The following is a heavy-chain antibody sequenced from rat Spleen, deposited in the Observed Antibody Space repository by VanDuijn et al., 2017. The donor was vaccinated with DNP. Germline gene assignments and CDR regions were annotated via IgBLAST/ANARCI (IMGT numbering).Heavy chain of an antibody. J-gene: IGHJ2*01. V-gene: IGHV5-46*01. D-gene: IGHD1-11*01. CDR1: GFTFSSFP. Sequence: EVQLVESGGGLVQPGRSMKLSCAASGFTFSSFPMAWVRQAPTKVLEWVATISSTGDRSYYRDSVRGRFTVSRDDAKSSLYLQMNSLKSEDTATYYCTTDFERGYWGQGVMVTVSS. CDR2: ISSTGDRS. CDR3: TTDFERGY.